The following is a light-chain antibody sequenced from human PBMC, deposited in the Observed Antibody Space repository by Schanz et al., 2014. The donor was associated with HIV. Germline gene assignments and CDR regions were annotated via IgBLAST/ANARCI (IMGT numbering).Light chain of an antibody. Sequence: QSVLTQPPSVSGAPGQRVAISCSGSRSNIGAGYDVHWYQLLPGTAPTLLIFDNTNRPSGVPARFSGSKSGSSASLAISGLQAEDEADYYCSSYTSSSTLVFGTGTKLTVL. CDR2: DNT. CDR3: SSYTSSSTLV. CDR1: RSNIGAGYD. V-gene: IGLV1-40*01. J-gene: IGLJ1*01.